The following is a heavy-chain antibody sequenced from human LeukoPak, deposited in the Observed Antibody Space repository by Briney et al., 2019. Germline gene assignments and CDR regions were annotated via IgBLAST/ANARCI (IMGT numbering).Heavy chain of an antibody. Sequence: GGSLRLSCTVSGHPFSSFTLSWVHQSPGKGLEWVSSISSSSTYTYYADSVKGRFTISRDNAKNSLYLQMNSLRDDDTGVYFCATDTLRFRMDVWGKGTTVIVSS. CDR2: ISSSSTYT. J-gene: IGHJ6*04. V-gene: IGHV3-21*01. CDR3: ATDTLRFRMDV. CDR1: GHPFSSFT. D-gene: IGHD3-3*01.